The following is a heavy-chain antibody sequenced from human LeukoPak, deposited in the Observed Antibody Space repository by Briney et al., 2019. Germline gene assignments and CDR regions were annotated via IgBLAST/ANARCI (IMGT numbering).Heavy chain of an antibody. J-gene: IGHJ4*02. Sequence: PGRSLRLSCAASGFTFSSYAMHWVRQAPGKGLEWVAVISYDGSNTYYADSVKGRFTISRDNSKNTLYLQMNSLRAEDTAVYHCARATITIFGAIDYWGQGTLVTVSS. V-gene: IGHV3-30-3*01. CDR2: ISYDGSNT. D-gene: IGHD3-3*01. CDR3: ARATITIFGAIDY. CDR1: GFTFSSYA.